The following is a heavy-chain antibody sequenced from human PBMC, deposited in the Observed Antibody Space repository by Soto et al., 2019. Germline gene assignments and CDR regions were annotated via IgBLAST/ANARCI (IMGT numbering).Heavy chain of an antibody. D-gene: IGHD3-3*01. Sequence: ASVKVSCKASGYTFTSYYMHWVRQAPGQGLEWMGIINPSGGSTSYAQKFQGRVTMTRDTSTSTVYMELSSLRSEDTAVYYCARVFLEWLSHDAFDIWGQGTMVTVSS. CDR2: INPSGGST. V-gene: IGHV1-46*01. CDR3: ARVFLEWLSHDAFDI. J-gene: IGHJ3*02. CDR1: GYTFTSYY.